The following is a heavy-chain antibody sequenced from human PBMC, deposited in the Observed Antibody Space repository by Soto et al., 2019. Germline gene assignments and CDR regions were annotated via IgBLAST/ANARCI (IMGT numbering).Heavy chain of an antibody. D-gene: IGHD6-13*01. J-gene: IGHJ6*02. CDR3: ARLPLYSSYYRMDV. V-gene: IGHV5-10-1*01. Sequence: GESLKISCKGSGYSFTSYWLSWVRQMPGKGLEWMGRVDPSDSYTNYSPSFQGHVTISADKSISIAYLQSSILKASDTAMYYCARLPLYSSYYRMDVWGQGTTVTVSS. CDR2: VDPSDSYT. CDR1: GYSFTSYW.